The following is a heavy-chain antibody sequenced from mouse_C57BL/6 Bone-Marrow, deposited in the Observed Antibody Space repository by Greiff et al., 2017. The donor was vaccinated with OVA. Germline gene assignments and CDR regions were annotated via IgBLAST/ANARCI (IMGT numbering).Heavy chain of an antibody. Sequence: VQLKESGPVLVKPGASVKMSCKASGYTFTDYYMNWVKQSHGKSLEWIGVINPYNGGTSYNQKFKGKATLTVDKSSSTAYMELNSLTSEDSAVYYCATVGYAMGYWGQGTSVTVSS. V-gene: IGHV1-19*01. CDR1: GYTFTDYY. J-gene: IGHJ4*01. CDR2: INPYNGGT. D-gene: IGHD1-1*02. CDR3: ATVGYAMGY.